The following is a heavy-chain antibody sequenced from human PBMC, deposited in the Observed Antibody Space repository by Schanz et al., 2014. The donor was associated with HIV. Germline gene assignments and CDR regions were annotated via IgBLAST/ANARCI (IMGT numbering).Heavy chain of an antibody. D-gene: IGHD6-13*01. CDR3: ARDPEGIAAAGSDY. CDR2: INPNSGGT. J-gene: IGHJ4*02. Sequence: QVQLVQSGAEVRKPGSSVKVSCKASGGTFGSYAISWVRQAPGQGLEWMGWINPNSGGTNYAQKFQGRVTMTRNTSISTAYMELTSLRSEDTAVYYCARDPEGIAAAGSDYWGQGTLVTVSS. V-gene: IGHV1-8*02. CDR1: GGTFGSYA.